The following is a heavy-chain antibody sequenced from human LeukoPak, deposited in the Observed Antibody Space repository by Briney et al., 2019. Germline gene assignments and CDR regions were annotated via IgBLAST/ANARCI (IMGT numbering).Heavy chain of an antibody. CDR3: ARLTMIALFDD. D-gene: IGHD3-22*01. CDR2: IYHAGIT. J-gene: IGHJ4*02. CDR1: GYSISSGYSISSGYY. V-gene: IGHV4-38-2*02. Sequence: SETLSLTCSVSGYSISSGYSISSGYYWVWIRQPPGKGLEWIGSIYHAGITYYNSSLKSRVTISIDTSKNQFSLKLSSATAADTALYFCARLTMIALFDDWSQGTLVTVSS.